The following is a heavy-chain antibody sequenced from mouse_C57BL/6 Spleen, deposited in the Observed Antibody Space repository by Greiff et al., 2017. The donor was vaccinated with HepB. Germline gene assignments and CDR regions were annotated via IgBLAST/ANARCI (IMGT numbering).Heavy chain of an antibody. CDR1: GYTFTSYW. CDR2: IDPSDSYT. D-gene: IGHD2-3*01. V-gene: IGHV1-69*01. J-gene: IGHJ4*01. CDR3: ARSLYDYYAIDY. Sequence: QVQLQQPGAELVMPGASVKLSCKASGYTFTSYWMHWVKQRPGQGLEWIGEIDPSDSYTNYNQKFKGKSTLTVDKSSSTAYMQLSSLTSEDSAVYYCARSLYDYYAIDYWGQGTSVTVSS.